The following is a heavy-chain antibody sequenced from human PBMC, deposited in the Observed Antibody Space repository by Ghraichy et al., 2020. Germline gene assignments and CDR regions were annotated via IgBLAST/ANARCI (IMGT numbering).Heavy chain of an antibody. J-gene: IGHJ6*02. Sequence: GGSLRLSCAASGFTFSSYWMSWVRQAQGKGLEWVANIKQGGSEKYYVDSVKGRFTISRDNAKNSLYLQMNSLRAEDTAVYYCAREYYYYYYGMDVWGQGSTVTVSS. CDR3: AREYYYYYYGMDV. CDR1: GFTFSSYW. V-gene: IGHV3-7*01. CDR2: IKQGGSEK.